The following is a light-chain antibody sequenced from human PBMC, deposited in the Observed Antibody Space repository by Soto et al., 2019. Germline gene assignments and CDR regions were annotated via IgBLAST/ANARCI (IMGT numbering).Light chain of an antibody. CDR3: QQRHMWPIT. CDR2: WAS. J-gene: IGKJ5*01. V-gene: IGKV4-1*01. Sequence: DIVMTQSPDSLAVSLGERATINCKSSQSVLYTSYNKNLLAWYQQKPGQPPKLLIYWASTRESGVPDRFSGSGSGTDFTLTISSLEPEDSAVYYCQQRHMWPITFGQGTRLEIK. CDR1: QSVLYTSYNKNL.